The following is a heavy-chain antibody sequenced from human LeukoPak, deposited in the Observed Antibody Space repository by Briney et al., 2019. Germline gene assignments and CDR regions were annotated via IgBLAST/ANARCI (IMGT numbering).Heavy chain of an antibody. CDR2: IIPIFGTA. V-gene: IGHV1-69*13. J-gene: IGHJ4*02. CDR3: ARIIGYCSSTSCYDDY. Sequence: ASVKVSCKASGGTFSSYAISWVRQAPGQGLEWMGGIIPIFGTANYAQKFQGRVTITADESTSTAYMELSSLRSEDTAVYYCARIIGYCSSTSCYDDYWGQGTPVTVSS. CDR1: GGTFSSYA. D-gene: IGHD2-2*01.